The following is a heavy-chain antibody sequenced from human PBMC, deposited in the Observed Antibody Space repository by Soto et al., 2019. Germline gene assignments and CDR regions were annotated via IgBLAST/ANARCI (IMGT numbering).Heavy chain of an antibody. Sequence: GGSLRLSCAASGFTFSNYWTHWVRQAPGKGLVWVSRINGDGSTTTYADFVKGRFTISRDNAKNTLYLQMDSLGADDTAVYYCTRGGTSATYWGLFDYWSQGALVTVSS. CDR3: TRGGTSATYWGLFDY. CDR1: GFTFSNYW. J-gene: IGHJ4*02. V-gene: IGHV3-74*01. D-gene: IGHD7-27*01. CDR2: INGDGSTT.